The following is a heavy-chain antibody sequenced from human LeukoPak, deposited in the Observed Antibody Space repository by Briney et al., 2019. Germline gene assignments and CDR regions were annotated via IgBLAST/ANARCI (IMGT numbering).Heavy chain of an antibody. D-gene: IGHD6-13*01. J-gene: IGHJ3*02. CDR3: AKGAAAGVLDAFDI. V-gene: IGHV3-30*18. CDR2: ISYDGSNK. CDR1: GFTFSSYG. Sequence: HPGGPLRLSCAASGFTFSSYGMHWVRQAPGKGLEWVAVISYDGSNKYYADSVKGRFTISRDNSKNTLYLQMNSLRAEDTAVYYCAKGAAAGVLDAFDIWGQGTMVTVSS.